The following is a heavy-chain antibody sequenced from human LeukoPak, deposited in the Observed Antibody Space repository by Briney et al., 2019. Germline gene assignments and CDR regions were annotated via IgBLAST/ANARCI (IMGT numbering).Heavy chain of an antibody. CDR3: ARGPMVRGVIISRVSWFDP. D-gene: IGHD3-10*01. CDR1: GFTLSSYD. V-gene: IGHV3-48*03. J-gene: IGHJ5*02. Sequence: GGSLRLSCAASGFTLSSYDMNWVRQPPGKGLEWVSYICSSGSTIYYAASVKGRFIISRDNAKNSLYLQMNSLRAEDTAVYYCARGPMVRGVIISRVSWFDPCGEGTLVTVSS. CDR2: ICSSGSTI.